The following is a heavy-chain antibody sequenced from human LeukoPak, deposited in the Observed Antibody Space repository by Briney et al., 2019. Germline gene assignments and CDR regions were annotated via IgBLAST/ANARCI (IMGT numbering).Heavy chain of an antibody. V-gene: IGHV1-2*02. D-gene: IGHD4-17*01. CDR3: ARGYFGDYVLDT. J-gene: IGHJ5*02. CDR1: GYRFRDHY. CDR2: INPNSGGT. Sequence: ASVKVSCKAYGYRFRDHYIHWVRQAPGQGLEYLGWINPNSGGTNYAQKFQGRVTLTRDTSIDTAYIHPDSLTSDDTAVYFCARGYFGDYVLDTWGQGTLVTVSS.